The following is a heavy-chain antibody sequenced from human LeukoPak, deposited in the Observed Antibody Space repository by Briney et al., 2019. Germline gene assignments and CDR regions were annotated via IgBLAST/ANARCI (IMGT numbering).Heavy chain of an antibody. D-gene: IGHD4-17*01. CDR2: ISGSGGST. Sequence: GGSLRLSCGASGFTFNSYAMSWVRQAPGKGLEWVSAISGSGGSTYYADSVKGRFTISRDNAKNTLYLQLNSLRAEDTAVYYCVRGGYGSIDYWGQGTLATVSS. V-gene: IGHV3-23*01. CDR3: VRGGYGSIDY. J-gene: IGHJ4*02. CDR1: GFTFNSYA.